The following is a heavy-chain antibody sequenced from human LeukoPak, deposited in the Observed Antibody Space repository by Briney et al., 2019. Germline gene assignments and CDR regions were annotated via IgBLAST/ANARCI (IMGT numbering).Heavy chain of an antibody. CDR1: GFSFSNAW. CDR2: IRSKTDGGRP. J-gene: IGHJ4*02. Sequence: GGSLRLSCAASGFSFSNAWMSWVRQAPGKGLEWVGRIRSKTDGGRPDYAAPVIGRFTMSRDDSKHTVYPQMSSLKTEDTAVYYYTTELAGYRSSWYPQDDFDYWGQGTLVTVSS. CDR3: TTELAGYRSSWYPQDDFDY. D-gene: IGHD6-13*01. V-gene: IGHV3-15*01.